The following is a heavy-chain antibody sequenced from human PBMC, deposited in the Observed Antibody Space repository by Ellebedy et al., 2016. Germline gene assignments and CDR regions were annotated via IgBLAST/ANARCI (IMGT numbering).Heavy chain of an antibody. CDR2: TYYRSKWFD. Sequence: SETLSLXXAISGDSVSSNSAAWNWIRQSPSRGLEWLGRTYYRSKWFDEYAVSMKSRMTVTPDTSKNQFSLHLNSVTPEDTAVYYCARGDEDFDYWGQGTLVTVSS. CDR1: GDSVSSNSAA. J-gene: IGHJ4*02. V-gene: IGHV6-1*01. D-gene: IGHD5-24*01. CDR3: ARGDEDFDY.